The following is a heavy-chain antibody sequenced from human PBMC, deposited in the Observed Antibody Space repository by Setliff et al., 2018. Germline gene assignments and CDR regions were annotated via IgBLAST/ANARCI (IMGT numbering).Heavy chain of an antibody. CDR3: ARFLDPRDGYQNSPGFDF. Sequence: SETLSLTCTVSGGSITNSYWSWIRQTPGKGLEWIGYVYNNGNNGITKYNPSLRSRVTMSLDTSKNNFSMQLRSVTAADTALYYCARFLDPRDGYQNSPGFDFWGQGALVTVSS. CDR1: GGSITNSY. CDR2: VYNNGNNGIT. V-gene: IGHV4-59*13. D-gene: IGHD2-21*01. J-gene: IGHJ4*02.